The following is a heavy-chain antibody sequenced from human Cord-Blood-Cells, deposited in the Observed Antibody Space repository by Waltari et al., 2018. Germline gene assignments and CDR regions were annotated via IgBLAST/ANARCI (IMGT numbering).Heavy chain of an antibody. V-gene: IGHV4-59*11. CDR3: ARGSGYVDY. J-gene: IGHJ4*02. D-gene: IGHD1-26*01. CDR2: IYYSGST. CDR1: GRSIIIHY. Sequence: QVQLPESGPGLVKPSETLSLPCTVSGRSIIIHYWSWIRQPPGKGLEWIGYIYYSGSTNYNPSLKSRVTISVDTSKNQFSLKLSSVTAADTAVYYCARGSGYVDYWGQGTLVTVSS.